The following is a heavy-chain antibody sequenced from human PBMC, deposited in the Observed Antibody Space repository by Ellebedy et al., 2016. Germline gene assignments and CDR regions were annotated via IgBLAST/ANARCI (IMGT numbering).Heavy chain of an antibody. CDR3: ARLRYGGSMIFDS. CDR1: GDSISSPTYY. J-gene: IGHJ4*02. V-gene: IGHV4-39*07. D-gene: IGHD4-23*01. Sequence: GSLRLSCFVSGDSISSPTYYWGWIRQPPGTGLEWIGEINHSGSTNYNPSLKSRVTISVDTSKNQFSLNLTSVTAADTAMYYCARLRYGGSMIFDSWGQGSLVTVSS. CDR2: INHSGST.